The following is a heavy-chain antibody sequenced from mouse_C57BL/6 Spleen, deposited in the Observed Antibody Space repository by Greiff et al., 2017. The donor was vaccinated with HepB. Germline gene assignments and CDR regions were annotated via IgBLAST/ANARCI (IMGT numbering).Heavy chain of an antibody. CDR1: GYAFSSYW. Sequence: VQLQQSGAELVKPGASVKISCKASGYAFSSYWLNWVKQRPGKGLEWIGQIYPGDGDTNYNGKFKGKATLTADKSSSTAYMQLSSLTSEDSAVYFCARSGGSNLYYFDYWGQGTTLTVSS. CDR3: ARSGGSNLYYFDY. CDR2: IYPGDGDT. D-gene: IGHD3-1*01. V-gene: IGHV1-80*01. J-gene: IGHJ2*01.